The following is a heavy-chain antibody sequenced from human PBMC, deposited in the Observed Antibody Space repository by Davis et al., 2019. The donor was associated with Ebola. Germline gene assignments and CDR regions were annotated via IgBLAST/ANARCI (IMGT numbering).Heavy chain of an antibody. V-gene: IGHV1-2*06. CDR3: TTPGGQDSGYDVFDI. J-gene: IGHJ3*02. Sequence: ASVKVSCKASGYTFTSYDINWVRQATGQGLEWMGRINPNSGGTNYAQKFQGRVTMTRDTSISTVYMDLSSLRSEDTALYYCTTPGGQDSGYDVFDIWGQGTMVTVSS. D-gene: IGHD5-12*01. CDR1: GYTFTSYD. CDR2: INPNSGGT.